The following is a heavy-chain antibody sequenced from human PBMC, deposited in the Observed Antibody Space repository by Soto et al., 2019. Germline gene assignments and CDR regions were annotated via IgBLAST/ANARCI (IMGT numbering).Heavy chain of an antibody. CDR3: ARDTTTTTRNYYYGVDV. CDR2: INQDGSQQ. Sequence: GGSLRLSCVDSGFTFSNSWMSWVRQAPGKGPEWVANINQDGSQQYYVDSMKGRFTISRDNAKNSLYLQMNSLRAEDTAVYYCARDTTTTTRNYYYGVDVWGQGTTVTVSS. V-gene: IGHV3-7*01. D-gene: IGHD4-4*01. J-gene: IGHJ6*02. CDR1: GFTFSNSW.